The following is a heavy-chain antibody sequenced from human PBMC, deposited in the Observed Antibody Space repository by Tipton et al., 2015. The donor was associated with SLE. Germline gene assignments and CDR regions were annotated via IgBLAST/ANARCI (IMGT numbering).Heavy chain of an antibody. CDR3: ARGWIQLWSRGDAFDI. V-gene: IGHV4-38-2*01. Sequence: TLSLTCAVSGYSISSGYYWGWIRQPPGKGLEWIGSIYHSGSTYYNPSLKSRVTISVDTSKNQFSLKLSSVTAADTAVYYCARGWIQLWSRGDAFDIWGQGTMVTVSS. J-gene: IGHJ3*02. D-gene: IGHD5-18*01. CDR1: GYSISSGYY. CDR2: IYHSGST.